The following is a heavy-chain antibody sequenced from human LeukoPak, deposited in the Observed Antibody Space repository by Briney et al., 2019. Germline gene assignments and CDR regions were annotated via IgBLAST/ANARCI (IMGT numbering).Heavy chain of an antibody. CDR2: IWYDGSNK. Sequence: GRSLRLSCAASGFTFSSYGMHWVRQAPGKELEWVAVIWYDGSNKYYADSVKGRFTISRDKSKNTLYLQMNSLRAEDTAVYYCARADYDSSGYYDAFDIWGQGTMVTVS. D-gene: IGHD3-22*01. CDR3: ARADYDSSGYYDAFDI. CDR1: GFTFSSYG. V-gene: IGHV3-33*01. J-gene: IGHJ3*02.